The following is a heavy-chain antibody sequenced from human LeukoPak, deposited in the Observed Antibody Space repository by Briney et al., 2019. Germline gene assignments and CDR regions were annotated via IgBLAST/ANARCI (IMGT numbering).Heavy chain of an antibody. V-gene: IGHV3-74*01. J-gene: IGHJ4*02. CDR3: ARDGYHDSSGYFRFDY. CDR1: GSTFSSYW. Sequence: GSLRLSCAASGSTFSSYWMHWVRQTPGKGLVWVSRINTDGSTTTYADSVKGRFTISRDNAKNTLYLQMNSLRAEDTAVYYCARDGYHDSSGYFRFDYWGQGTLVTVSS. D-gene: IGHD3-22*01. CDR2: INTDGSTT.